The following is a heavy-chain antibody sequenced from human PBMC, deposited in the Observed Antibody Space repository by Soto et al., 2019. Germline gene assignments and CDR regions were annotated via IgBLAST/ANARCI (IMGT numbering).Heavy chain of an antibody. CDR1: EFTFRSYN. Sequence: PGGSLRLSCTASEFTFRSYNMNWVRQAPGKGLEWVSYISISSSNIFYADSVKGRFTISRDDAKNSLFLQMSSLRDEDTAVYYCATTSEQWLDGMDVWGQGTTVTVSS. CDR3: ATTSEQWLDGMDV. J-gene: IGHJ6*02. D-gene: IGHD6-19*01. V-gene: IGHV3-48*02. CDR2: ISISSSNI.